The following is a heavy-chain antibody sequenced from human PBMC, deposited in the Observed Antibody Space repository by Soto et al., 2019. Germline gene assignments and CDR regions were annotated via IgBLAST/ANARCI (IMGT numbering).Heavy chain of an antibody. Sequence: EVHLVESGGGLVQPGGSLRLSCAASEFTFSQHRMSWVRQALGKGLKWVADIKPDGSEKYYVDSVKGRFTIARDNAKNSVYLQMNSLRADDTAVYYGARGHYGREYWGQGTLVTVSS. D-gene: IGHD4-17*01. CDR3: ARGHYGREY. CDR1: EFTFSQHR. J-gene: IGHJ4*02. V-gene: IGHV3-7*01. CDR2: IKPDGSEK.